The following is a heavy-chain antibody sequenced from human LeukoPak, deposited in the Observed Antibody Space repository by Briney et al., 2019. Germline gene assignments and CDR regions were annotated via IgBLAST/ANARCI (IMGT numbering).Heavy chain of an antibody. CDR2: ITGSGGTT. J-gene: IGHJ4*02. Sequence: PGGSLRLSCAASGFTFSSYAMSWVRQAPGKGLEWVSYITGSGGTTYYADSVKGRFSISRDNSKNTLYLQMNSLRAEDTAVYYCAKGMISNGYNFDYWGQGTLVTVSS. CDR1: GFTFSSYA. CDR3: AKGMISNGYNFDY. D-gene: IGHD3-22*01. V-gene: IGHV3-23*01.